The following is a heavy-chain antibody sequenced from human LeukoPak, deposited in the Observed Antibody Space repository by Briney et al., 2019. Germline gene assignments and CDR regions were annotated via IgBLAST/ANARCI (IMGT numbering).Heavy chain of an antibody. J-gene: IGHJ4*02. CDR2: IKSKTDGGTT. CDR1: GFTFSNAW. CDR3: TITYYCDSSEVY. D-gene: IGHD3-22*01. V-gene: IGHV3-15*01. Sequence: KPGGSLRLSCAASGFTFSNAWMSWVRQAPGKGLEWVGRIKSKTDGGTTDYAAPVTGRFTISRDDSKNTLYLQMNSLKTEDTAVYYCTITYYCDSSEVYWGQGTLVTVSS.